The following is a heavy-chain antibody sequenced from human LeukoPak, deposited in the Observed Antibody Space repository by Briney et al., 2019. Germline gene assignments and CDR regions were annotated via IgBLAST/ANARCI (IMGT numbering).Heavy chain of an antibody. CDR3: ARGRYCSADICSGGDAFDI. V-gene: IGHV4-4*07. CDR2: IYTRGST. CDR1: GGSINNYY. D-gene: IGHD2-15*01. Sequence: SETLSLTGTVSGGSINNYYWSWIRQPAGKGLKWTGRIYTRGSTNYNPSLKSRVTMSVDTSKNQFSLKLSSVTAADTAVYYCARGRYCSADICSGGDAFDIWGQGTMVSVSS. J-gene: IGHJ3*02.